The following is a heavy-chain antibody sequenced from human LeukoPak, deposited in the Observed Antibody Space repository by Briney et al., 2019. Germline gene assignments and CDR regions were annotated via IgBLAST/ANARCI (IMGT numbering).Heavy chain of an antibody. CDR1: GYSISSGYY. Sequence: SETLSLTCTVSGYSISSGYYWGWIRQPPGKGLEWIGSIYHSGSTYYNPSLKSRVTISVDTSKNQFSLKLSSVTAADTAVYYCAGIAAAGTSREYFQHWGQGTLVTVSS. V-gene: IGHV4-38-2*02. CDR2: IYHSGST. CDR3: AGIAAAGTSREYFQH. D-gene: IGHD6-13*01. J-gene: IGHJ1*01.